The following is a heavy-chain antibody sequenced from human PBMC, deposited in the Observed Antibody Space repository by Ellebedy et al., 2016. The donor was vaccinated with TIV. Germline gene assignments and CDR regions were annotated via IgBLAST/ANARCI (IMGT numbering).Heavy chain of an antibody. CDR2: IGTSNT. CDR1: GFTFSTYS. Sequence: PGGSLRLSCAASGFTFSTYSMNWVRQAPGKGLEWVSAIGTSNTYYTDSVNGRFTISRDNARNSLLLQLNSLRAEDTAVYYCARRGSGGPSWYFDLWGRGTLVTVPS. V-gene: IGHV3-21*01. CDR3: ARRGSGGPSWYFDL. D-gene: IGHD6-19*01. J-gene: IGHJ2*01.